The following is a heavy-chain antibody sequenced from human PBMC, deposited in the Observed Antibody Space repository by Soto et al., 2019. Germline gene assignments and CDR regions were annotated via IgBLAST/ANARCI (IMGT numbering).Heavy chain of an antibody. CDR2: IYHTGST. CDR3: ARDRGSGYFEF. V-gene: IGHV4-38-2*02. J-gene: IGHJ4*02. Sequence: SETLSLTCGASDYTISTGFYWGWIRQPPGKGREWIGTIYHTGSTSYNPSLKSRVTISIDTSKNQFSLGLTSVTAADTAVYYCARDRGSGYFEFWGEGTLVTVSS. D-gene: IGHD3-10*01. CDR1: DYTISTGFY.